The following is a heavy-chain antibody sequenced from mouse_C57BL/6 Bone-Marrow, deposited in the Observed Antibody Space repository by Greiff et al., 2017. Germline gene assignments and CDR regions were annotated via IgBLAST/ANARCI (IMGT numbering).Heavy chain of an antibody. Sequence: EVQRVESEGGLVQPGSSMKLSCTASGFTFSDYYMAWVRQVPEKGLEWVANINYDGSSTYYLDSLKRRFIFSRVNAKNMLYLQMSSLKSEDTATYYCARDGDYGSSYVFDYWGQGTTLTGSS. CDR3: ARDGDYGSSYVFDY. D-gene: IGHD1-1*01. CDR1: GFTFSDYY. CDR2: INYDGSST. V-gene: IGHV5-16*01. J-gene: IGHJ2*01.